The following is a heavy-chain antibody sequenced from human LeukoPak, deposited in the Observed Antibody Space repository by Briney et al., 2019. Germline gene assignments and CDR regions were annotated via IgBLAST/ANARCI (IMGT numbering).Heavy chain of an antibody. CDR1: GGSFSGYY. J-gene: IGHJ5*02. CDR2: INHRGST. V-gene: IGHV4-34*01. D-gene: IGHD6-19*01. CDR3: ARAYSSGWSSGVDWFDP. Sequence: SETLSLTCAVYGGSFSGYYWSWIRQPPGKGLEWIGEINHRGSTNYNPSLKSRVTISVDTSKNQFSLKLSSVTAADTAVYYCARAYSSGWSSGVDWFDPWGQGTLVTVSS.